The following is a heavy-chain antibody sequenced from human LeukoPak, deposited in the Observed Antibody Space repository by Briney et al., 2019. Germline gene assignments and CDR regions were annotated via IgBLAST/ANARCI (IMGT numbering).Heavy chain of an antibody. V-gene: IGHV4-59*01. CDR2: IYYSGST. Sequence: SETLSLTCTVSGGSISSYYWSWIRQPPGKGLEWIGYIYYSGSTNYNPSLKSRVTISVDTSKNQFSLKLSSVTAADTAVYYCARSDYGDPYYFDYWGQGTLVTVSS. J-gene: IGHJ4*02. D-gene: IGHD4-17*01. CDR3: ARSDYGDPYYFDY. CDR1: GGSISSYY.